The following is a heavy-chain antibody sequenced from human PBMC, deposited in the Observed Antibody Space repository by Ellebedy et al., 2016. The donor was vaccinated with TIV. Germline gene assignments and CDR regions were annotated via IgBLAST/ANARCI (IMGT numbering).Heavy chain of an antibody. CDR3: ARDREKWELLFVDAFDI. J-gene: IGHJ3*02. CDR2: ISAYNGNT. CDR1: GYTFTSYG. Sequence: ASVKVSCXASGYTFTSYGISWVRQAPGQGLEWMGWISAYNGNTNYAQKLQGRVTMTTDTSTSTAYMELRSLRSDDTAVYYCARDREKWELLFVDAFDIWGQGTMVTVSS. V-gene: IGHV1-18*04. D-gene: IGHD1-26*01.